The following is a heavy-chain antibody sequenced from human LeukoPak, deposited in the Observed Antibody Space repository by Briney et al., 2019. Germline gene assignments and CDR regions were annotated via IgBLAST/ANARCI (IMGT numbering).Heavy chain of an antibody. CDR1: GGSISSSSYY. V-gene: IGHV4-39*07. Sequence: SETLSLTCTVSGGSISSSSYYWGWIRQPPGKGLEWIGSIYYSGNTYYNPSLKSRVTISVDTSKNQFSLKLSSVTAADTAVYYCARDSSKRAFDIWGQGTMVTVSS. J-gene: IGHJ3*02. CDR3: ARDSSKRAFDI. CDR2: IYYSGNT.